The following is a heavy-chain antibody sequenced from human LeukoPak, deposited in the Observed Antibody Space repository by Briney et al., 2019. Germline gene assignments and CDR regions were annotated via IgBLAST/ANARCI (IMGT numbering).Heavy chain of an antibody. Sequence: SETLSLTCTVSGGSISSYYWSWIRQPPGKGLEWIGYIYYSARTNYNPSLKSRVTISVDTSKNQFSLKLSSVPAADTAVYYCARSFRSSPFDYWGQGTLVTVSS. V-gene: IGHV4-59*08. CDR1: GGSISSYY. J-gene: IGHJ4*02. CDR3: ARSFRSSPFDY. CDR2: IYYSART. D-gene: IGHD6-6*01.